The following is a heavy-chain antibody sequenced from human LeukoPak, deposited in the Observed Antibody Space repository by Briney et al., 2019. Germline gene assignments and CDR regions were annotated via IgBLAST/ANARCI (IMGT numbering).Heavy chain of an antibody. D-gene: IGHD3-16*02. V-gene: IGHV1-18*04. J-gene: IGHJ4*02. Sequence: ASVKVSCKASGYTFTSYGISWVRQAPGQGLEWMGSISPYNGNTNYAERLQGRVIITADTSTRTAYMELRSLRSDDTAVFYCARDQYDFVWGSYRPYFDSWGQGTLVTVSS. CDR2: ISPYNGNT. CDR1: GYTFTSYG. CDR3: ARDQYDFVWGSYRPYFDS.